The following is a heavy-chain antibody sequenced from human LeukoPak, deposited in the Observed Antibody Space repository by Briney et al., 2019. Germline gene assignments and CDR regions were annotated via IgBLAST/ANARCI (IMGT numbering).Heavy chain of an antibody. CDR1: DGSISSYY. Sequence: SETLSLTCIVADGSISSYYWGWIRQPPGKGLEWLGFVYYGGSTKFSPSLKSRVTITLDTSENQFSLKLTSVTAADTAVYYCAKGRYYGSGSYYRDNYYNYNMDVWGPGTTVTVSS. D-gene: IGHD3-10*01. J-gene: IGHJ6*02. CDR3: AKGRYYGSGSYYRDNYYNYNMDV. CDR2: VYYGGST. V-gene: IGHV4-59*12.